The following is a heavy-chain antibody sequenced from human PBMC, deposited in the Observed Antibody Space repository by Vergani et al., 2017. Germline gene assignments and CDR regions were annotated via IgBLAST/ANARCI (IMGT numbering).Heavy chain of an antibody. CDR3: AKWAYGDYDALHV. CDR2: ISSSSSYI. CDR1: GFTFSSYS. V-gene: IGHV3-21*01. J-gene: IGHJ3*01. D-gene: IGHD4-17*01. Sequence: EVQLVESGGGLVKPGGSLRLSCAASGFTFSSYSMNWVRQAPGKGLEWVSSISSSSSYIYYADSVKGRFTISRDNAKNSLYLQMNSLRAEDTAVYYCAKWAYGDYDALHVWGQGTMVTVSS.